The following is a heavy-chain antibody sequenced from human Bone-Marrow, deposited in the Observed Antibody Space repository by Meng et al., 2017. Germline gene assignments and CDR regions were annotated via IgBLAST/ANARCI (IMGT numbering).Heavy chain of an antibody. CDR3: ARENGYSYGNHDAFDI. Sequence: SVKVSCKASGFTFTSSAVQWVRQARGQRLEWIGWIVVGSGNTNYAQKFQARVTMTGDTSISTAYMELSRLRSDDTAVYYCARENGYSYGNHDAFDIWGQGTMVTVSS. V-gene: IGHV1-58*01. D-gene: IGHD5-18*01. J-gene: IGHJ3*02. CDR1: GFTFTSSA. CDR2: IVVGSGNT.